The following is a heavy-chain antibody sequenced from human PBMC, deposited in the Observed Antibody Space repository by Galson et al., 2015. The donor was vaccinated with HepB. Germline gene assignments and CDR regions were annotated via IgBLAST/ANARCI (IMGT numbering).Heavy chain of an antibody. D-gene: IGHD3-3*01. J-gene: IGHJ6*02. CDR2: IIPISGIT. CDR1: GGTFSRYS. Sequence: SVKVSCKASGGTFSRYSISWVRQAPGQGLEWMGGIIPISGITNHAQTFQGRVTITADESASTAYMELSSLRSEDTAVYYCARGRDFWSGHLNYYYYGMDVWGQGTTVTVSS. CDR3: ARGRDFWSGHLNYYYYGMDV. V-gene: IGHV1-69*13.